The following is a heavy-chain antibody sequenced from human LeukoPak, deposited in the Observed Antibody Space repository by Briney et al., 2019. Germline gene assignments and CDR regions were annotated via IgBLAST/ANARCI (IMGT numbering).Heavy chain of an antibody. CDR1: GFTFSTYA. V-gene: IGHV3-23*01. CDR3: AKDGRGGDCTSASCTNWFGP. Sequence: GGSLRLSGAASGFTFSTYALTWVRQAPGKGLEWVSTIGGSGGVTYYADSVKGRFTISRDNSKNTLYLQMNSLRAEDTAVYYCAKDGRGGDCTSASCTNWFGPWGQGTLVTVSS. CDR2: IGGSGGVT. J-gene: IGHJ5*02. D-gene: IGHD2-2*01.